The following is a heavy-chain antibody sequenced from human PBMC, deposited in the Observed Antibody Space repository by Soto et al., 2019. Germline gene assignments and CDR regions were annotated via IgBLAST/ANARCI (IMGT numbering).Heavy chain of an antibody. CDR3: ARSPSAVAGTAEYFQH. V-gene: IGHV1-69*02. CDR2: IIPILGIA. CDR1: GGTFSSYT. D-gene: IGHD6-19*01. Sequence: QVQLVQSGAGVKKPGSSVEVSCKASGGTFSSYTISWVRQAPGQGLEWMGRIIPILGIANYAQKFQGRVTITADKSTSTAYMELSSLRSEDTAVYYCARSPSAVAGTAEYFQHWGQGTLVTVSS. J-gene: IGHJ1*01.